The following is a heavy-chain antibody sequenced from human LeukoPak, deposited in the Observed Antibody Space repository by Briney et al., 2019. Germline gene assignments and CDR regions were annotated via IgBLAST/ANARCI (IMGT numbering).Heavy chain of an antibody. J-gene: IGHJ5*02. V-gene: IGHV4-39*01. CDR1: GGSISSSSSY. CDR2: IYYTGST. Sequence: SETLSLTCTVSGGSISSSSSYWGWISQPPGEGLEWIATIYYTGSTNSNPSLNTRVTISLDASRNQFSLRLTSVTAADTAVYYCAKSGHSYYYTPGDFSWGQGTLVTVSS. CDR3: AKSGHSYYYTPGDFS. D-gene: IGHD3-22*01.